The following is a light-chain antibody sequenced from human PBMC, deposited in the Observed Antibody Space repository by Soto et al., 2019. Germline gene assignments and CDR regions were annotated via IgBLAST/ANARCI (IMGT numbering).Light chain of an antibody. J-gene: IGKJ2*01. Sequence: DIQMTQSPSSLSASVGDRVTITCQASQDISNYLNWYQQKPGKAPKLLLYDASNLETGVPSRFSGSGSGTDFTFTISSQQHEDIATYYCQQYDNLPVTFGQGTKQEIK. CDR1: QDISNY. V-gene: IGKV1-33*01. CDR2: DAS. CDR3: QQYDNLPVT.